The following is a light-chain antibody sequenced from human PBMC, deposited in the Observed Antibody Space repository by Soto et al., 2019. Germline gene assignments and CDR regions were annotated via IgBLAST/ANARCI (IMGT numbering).Light chain of an antibody. CDR3: QQRSNWPPIT. CDR2: DAS. CDR1: QSVSSY. J-gene: IGKJ5*01. V-gene: IGKV3-11*01. Sequence: EIVLTQSPATLSLSPGERATLSCRASQSVSSYLAWYQQKPGQAPRLLIYDASNRVTGIPARFSGSGSGTDFTLTICSLEPEDFAVYYCQQRSNWPPITFGQGTRLEIK.